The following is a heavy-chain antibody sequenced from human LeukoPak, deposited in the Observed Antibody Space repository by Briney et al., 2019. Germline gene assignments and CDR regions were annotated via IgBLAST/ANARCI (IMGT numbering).Heavy chain of an antibody. J-gene: IGHJ5*02. CDR1: GYTLTELS. CDR3: ATDPPKYGSGSYYSRNWLDP. D-gene: IGHD3-10*01. V-gene: IGHV1-24*01. Sequence: ASVKVSCKVSGYTLTELSMHWVRQAPGKGLEWMGGFDPEDGETIYAQKFQGRVTMTEDTSTDTAYMELSSLRSEDTAVYYCATDPPKYGSGSYYSRNWLDPWGQGTLVTVSS. CDR2: FDPEDGET.